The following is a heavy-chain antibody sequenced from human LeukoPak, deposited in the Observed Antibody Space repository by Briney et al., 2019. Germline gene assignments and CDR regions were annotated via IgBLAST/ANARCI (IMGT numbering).Heavy chain of an antibody. CDR2: VSHDGRDL. V-gene: IGHV3-30*18. Sequence: GGSLRLSCATSGFTLSDYGMHWVRQAPGKGLEWVAVVSHDGRDLHSADSVKGRFTISRDNSKNTLYLQMVSLRADDTAVYYCAKARSYGDYEPLDYWGQGTLVTVSS. CDR3: AKARSYGDYEPLDY. J-gene: IGHJ4*02. D-gene: IGHD5-12*01. CDR1: GFTLSDYG.